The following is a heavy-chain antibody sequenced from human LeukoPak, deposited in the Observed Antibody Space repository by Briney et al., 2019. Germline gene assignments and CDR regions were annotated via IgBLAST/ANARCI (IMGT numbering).Heavy chain of an antibody. V-gene: IGHV3-7*01. CDR3: ARDKEAAVDFWSGYYPL. Sequence: GGSLRLSCAASGFIFSSYWMGWVRQAPGKGLEWVANIKRDGSERYYEDSVKGRFTISRDNDQNSLYLQMNSLRDEDTAVYYCARDKEAAVDFWSGYYPLWGQGTLVTVSS. CDR1: GFIFSSYW. CDR2: IKRDGSER. D-gene: IGHD3-3*01. J-gene: IGHJ4*02.